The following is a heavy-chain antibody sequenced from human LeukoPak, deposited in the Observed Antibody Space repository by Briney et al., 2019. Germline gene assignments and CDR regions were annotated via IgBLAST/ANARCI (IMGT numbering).Heavy chain of an antibody. D-gene: IGHD3-16*01. Sequence: GGSLRLSCAASGFTVSSNYMSWVRPAPGKGLEWVSVIYSGGSTYYADSVKGRFTISRHNSKNTLYLQMNSLRAEDTAVYYCARKERGDYYYYGMDVWGQGTTVTVSS. J-gene: IGHJ6*02. CDR1: GFTVSSNY. V-gene: IGHV3-53*04. CDR3: ARKERGDYYYYGMDV. CDR2: IYSGGST.